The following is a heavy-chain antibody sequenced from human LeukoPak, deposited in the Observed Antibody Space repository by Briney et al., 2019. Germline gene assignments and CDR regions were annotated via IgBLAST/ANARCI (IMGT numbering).Heavy chain of an antibody. D-gene: IGHD2-15*01. J-gene: IGHJ5*02. V-gene: IGHV3-49*04. CDR3: NKGSGQCDL. CDR2: IRAKAYGGTT. Sequence: PGRSLRLSCAASGFTFGDFPMTWVRHAPAKGLEGLGYIRAKAYGGTTEYAASVKGRFDISRDDSKRIAYLQTNRFATDYTAVQYYNKGSGQCDLWGQGALVPVSS. CDR1: GFTFGDFP.